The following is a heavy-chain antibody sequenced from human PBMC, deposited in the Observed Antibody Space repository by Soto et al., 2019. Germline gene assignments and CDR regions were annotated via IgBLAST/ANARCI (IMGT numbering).Heavy chain of an antibody. CDR3: AKDSGRGSADYYFDY. CDR2: ISYNGNDT. J-gene: IGHJ4*02. CDR1: GFTFRNYG. Sequence: QVQMVESGGGVVQPGRSLRLSCAASGFTFRNYGMHWVRQAPGKGLAWVAVISYNGNDTYHVDSVKGRFTISRDNSKNTLFLQMNSLRADDTAVYYCAKDSGRGSADYYFDYWCQGTLVTVSS. D-gene: IGHD3-10*01. V-gene: IGHV3-30*18.